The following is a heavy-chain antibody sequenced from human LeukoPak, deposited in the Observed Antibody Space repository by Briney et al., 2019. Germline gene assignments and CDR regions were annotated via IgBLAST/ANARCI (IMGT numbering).Heavy chain of an antibody. Sequence: PSETLSLTCTISGGSVSSSSYYWGWIRQPPGKGLERIGSIYYSGSTYYNPSLKSRVTISVDTSKNQFSLKLSSVTAADTAVYYCARWATQIFDYWGQGTLVTVSS. CDR1: GGSVSSSSYY. CDR2: IYYSGST. CDR3: ARWATQIFDY. V-gene: IGHV4-39*01. J-gene: IGHJ4*02.